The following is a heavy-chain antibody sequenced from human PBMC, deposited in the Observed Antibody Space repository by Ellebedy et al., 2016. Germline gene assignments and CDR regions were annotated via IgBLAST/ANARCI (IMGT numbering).Heavy chain of an antibody. CDR1: GFTFSLYG. CDR3: ARDFSLSPDIGYFDY. Sequence: GGSLRLSCAASGFTFSLYGMHLFXXSPGKGLEWVAGLSSDGSKEYYADSAKGRFTISRDKSKNTLYLQMISLRAEDTAVYYCARDFSLSPDIGYFDYWGQGTLVTVSS. D-gene: IGHD5-12*01. J-gene: IGHJ4*02. V-gene: IGHV3-30-3*01. CDR2: LSSDGSKE.